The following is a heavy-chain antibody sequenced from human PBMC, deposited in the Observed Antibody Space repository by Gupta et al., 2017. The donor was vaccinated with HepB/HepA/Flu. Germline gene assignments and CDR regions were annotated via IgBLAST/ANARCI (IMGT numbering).Heavy chain of an antibody. V-gene: IGHV3-23*01. D-gene: IGHD4-17*01. J-gene: IGHJ5*02. Sequence: EVQLLESGGGLVQPGGSLRLSCTASGFTFTRYTIRWLRQAPGKGLEWVSSIGVSSVGIYYTDSVKGRFTISRDNSRNTLYLKMNSLRAEDTAVYYCAKDDYGDYVRWFDPRGQGTLVTVSS. CDR1: GFTFTRYT. CDR3: AKDDYGDYVRWFDP. CDR2: IGVSSVGI.